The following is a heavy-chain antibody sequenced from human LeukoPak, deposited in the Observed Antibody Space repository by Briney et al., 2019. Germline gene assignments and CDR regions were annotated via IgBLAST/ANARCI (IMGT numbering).Heavy chain of an antibody. CDR1: GFTLSNAW. V-gene: IGHV3-15*01. J-gene: IGHJ4*02. CDR2: IKSKTDGGTT. CDR3: TTDILTGYSRLAGLSDY. D-gene: IGHD3-9*01. Sequence: PGGSLRLSCAASGFTLSNAWMSWVRQAPGKGLEWVGRIKSKTDGGTTDYAAPVKGRFTISRDDSKNTLYLQMNSLKTEDTAVYYCTTDILTGYSRLAGLSDYWGQGTLVTVSS.